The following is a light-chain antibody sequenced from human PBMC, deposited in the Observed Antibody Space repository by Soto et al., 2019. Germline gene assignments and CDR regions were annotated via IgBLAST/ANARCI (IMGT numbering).Light chain of an antibody. Sequence: EIVLTQSPGALSLSPGERATLSCRASQSVSSSYLVWHQQKPGQAPRLLIYAASRRATGIPDRFSGSGSGTDFTLTISSLEPEDFAVYYCQQRSNWPGTFGQGTRLEIK. CDR2: AAS. J-gene: IGKJ5*01. CDR1: QSVSSSY. V-gene: IGKV3D-20*02. CDR3: QQRSNWPGT.